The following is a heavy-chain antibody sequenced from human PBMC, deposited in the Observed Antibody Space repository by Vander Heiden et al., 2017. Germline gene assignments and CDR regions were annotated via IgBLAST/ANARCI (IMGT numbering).Heavy chain of an antibody. CDR2: IWYDGSKK. D-gene: IGHD2-15*01. CDR1: GFTFRSYG. Sequence: QVQLVESGGGVVQPGRSLRLSCAASGFTFRSYGMHWVRQAPGKGLEWVAVIWYDGSKKYYADSVKGRFTISRDNSKNTLYLKMNSLRVEDTAVYYCASGELLLPDYWGQGTLVTVSS. CDR3: ASGELLLPDY. V-gene: IGHV3-33*01. J-gene: IGHJ4*02.